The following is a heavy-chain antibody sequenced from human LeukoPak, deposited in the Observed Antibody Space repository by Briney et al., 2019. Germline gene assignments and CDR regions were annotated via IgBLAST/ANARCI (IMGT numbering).Heavy chain of an antibody. Sequence: GGSLRLSCAASGFTFSNYWLTWVRQAPGQGLEWVANIKQDGSEKHYVDSVKGRFAISRDNAKNSLYLQMNSLRAEDTAVYYCARDRQIAYWGQGTLATVSS. CDR1: GFTFSNYW. CDR3: ARDRQIAY. J-gene: IGHJ4*02. V-gene: IGHV3-7*01. CDR2: IKQDGSEK.